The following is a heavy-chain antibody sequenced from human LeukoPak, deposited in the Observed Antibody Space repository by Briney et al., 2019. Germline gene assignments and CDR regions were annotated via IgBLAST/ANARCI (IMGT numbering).Heavy chain of an antibody. CDR2: INPNSGGT. CDR1: GYTFTGYY. J-gene: IGHJ3*02. D-gene: IGHD5-12*01. CDR3: ARDPIPPSGYSGYDDAFDI. Sequence: ASVKVSCKASGYTFTGYYMHWVRQAPGQGLEWMGWINPNSGGTNYAQKFQGRVTMTRDTSISTAYMELSGLRSDDTAVYYCARDPIPPSGYSGYDDAFDIWGQGTMVTVSS. V-gene: IGHV1-2*02.